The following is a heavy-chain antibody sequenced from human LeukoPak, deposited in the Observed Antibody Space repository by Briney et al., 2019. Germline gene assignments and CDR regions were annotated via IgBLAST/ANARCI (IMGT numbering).Heavy chain of an antibody. Sequence: SETLSLTCTVPGGSISSYYWSWIRQPPGKGLEWIGRIYTSGSPNYNPSLKSRVTISVDTSKNQFSLKLSSVTAADTAVYYCARGVVATIRGVYYFDYWGQGTLVTVSS. CDR1: GGSISSYY. V-gene: IGHV4-4*08. D-gene: IGHD5-12*01. CDR2: IYTSGSP. J-gene: IGHJ4*02. CDR3: ARGVVATIRGVYYFDY.